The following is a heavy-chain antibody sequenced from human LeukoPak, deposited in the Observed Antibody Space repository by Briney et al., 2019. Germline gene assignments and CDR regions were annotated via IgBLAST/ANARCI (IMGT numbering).Heavy chain of an antibody. D-gene: IGHD6-13*01. J-gene: IGHJ4*02. CDR1: GGSISNYW. V-gene: IGHV4-59*01. CDR3: ARGYSSSWNYFDY. CDR2: VFDSGGT. Sequence: SETLSLTCTVSGGSISNYWWSWIRQPPGKGLECIGYVFDSGGTNYNPSLKSRVTISVDTSKKQFSLKLSSVTAADTAVYYCARGYSSSWNYFDYWGQGTLVTVSS.